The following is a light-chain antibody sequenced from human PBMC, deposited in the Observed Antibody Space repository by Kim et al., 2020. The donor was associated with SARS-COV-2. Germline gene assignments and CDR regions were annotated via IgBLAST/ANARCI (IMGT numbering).Light chain of an antibody. CDR2: EAS. CDR1: QGISRW. V-gene: IGKV1-12*01. CDR3: QQSDSFPYS. J-gene: IGKJ2*03. Sequence: FESVGDRVTITCRAGQGISRWVGWDQPKPRIAPKLLIFEASYLQSGVPSRFSGSGSGTDFALTISNLQPEDFATYYCQQSDSFPYSFGPGTKLEI.